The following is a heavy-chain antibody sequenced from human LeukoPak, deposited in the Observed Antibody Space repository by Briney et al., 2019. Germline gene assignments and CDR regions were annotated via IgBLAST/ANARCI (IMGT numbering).Heavy chain of an antibody. CDR3: ARGRGYSYGPPDY. V-gene: IGHV4-39*07. J-gene: IGHJ4*02. D-gene: IGHD5-18*01. Sequence: SETLSLTCTVSGGSISSSSYYWGWIRQPPGKGLERIGSIYYSGSTYYNPSLKSRVTISVDTSKNQFSLKLSSVTAADTAVYYCARGRGYSYGPPDYWGQGTLVTVSS. CDR1: GGSISSSSYY. CDR2: IYYSGST.